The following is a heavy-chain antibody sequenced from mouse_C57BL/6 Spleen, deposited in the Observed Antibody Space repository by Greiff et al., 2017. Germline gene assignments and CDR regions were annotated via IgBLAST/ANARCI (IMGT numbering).Heavy chain of an antibody. CDR3: ARRLTGPPFGD. J-gene: IGHJ2*01. Sequence: QVQLQQSGAELAKPGASVKLSCKASGYTFTSYWMHWVKQRPGQGLEWIGYINPSSGYTKYNQKFKDKATLTADKSSSTAYMQLSSLTYEDSAVFYCARRLTGPPFGDWGQGTTLTVSS. V-gene: IGHV1-7*01. CDR1: GYTFTSYW. D-gene: IGHD4-1*01. CDR2: INPSSGYT.